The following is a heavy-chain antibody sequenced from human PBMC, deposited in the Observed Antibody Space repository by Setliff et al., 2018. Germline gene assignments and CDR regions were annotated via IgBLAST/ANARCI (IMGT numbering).Heavy chain of an antibody. CDR1: GGSIRSGDY. D-gene: IGHD3-10*01. J-gene: IGHJ4*02. V-gene: IGHV4-31*03. CDR3: ARSLGSGSWWNSRPFYSDY. Sequence: SETLSLTCRVSGGSIRSGDYWGWIRQHPGKGLEWIGYIHHSGETFYNPSLRSRVIISVDTSKNQFSLKVTSLIAADTAVYFCARSLGSGSWWNSRPFYSDYWGQGTLVTVSS. CDR2: IHHSGET.